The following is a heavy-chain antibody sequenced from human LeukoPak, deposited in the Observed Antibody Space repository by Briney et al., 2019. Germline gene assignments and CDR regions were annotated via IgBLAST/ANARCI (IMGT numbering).Heavy chain of an antibody. J-gene: IGHJ4*02. CDR2: ISYDGSNK. V-gene: IGHV3-30-3*01. CDR3: ARAPFLHRSTPDY. D-gene: IGHD2-2*01. CDR1: GFTFSSYV. Sequence: GGSLRLSCAASGFTFSSYVMHWVRQAPGKGLEWVAVISYDGSNKYYADSVKGRFTISRDNSKNTLYLQMNSLRAEDTAVYYCARAPFLHRSTPDYWGQGTLVTVSS.